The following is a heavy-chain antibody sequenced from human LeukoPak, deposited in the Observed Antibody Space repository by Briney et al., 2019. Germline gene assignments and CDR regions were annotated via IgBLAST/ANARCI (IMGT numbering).Heavy chain of an antibody. J-gene: IGHJ4*02. CDR2: IRYDGSNK. D-gene: IGHD3-10*01. CDR1: GFTFSSYG. V-gene: IGHV3-30*02. CDR3: AKENSRGSGIFDY. Sequence: GGSLRLSCAASGFTFSSYGMSWVRQAPGKGLEWVAFIRYDGSNKYYADSVKGRFTISRDNSKNTLYLQMNSLRAEDTAVYYCAKENSRGSGIFDYWGQGTLVTVSS.